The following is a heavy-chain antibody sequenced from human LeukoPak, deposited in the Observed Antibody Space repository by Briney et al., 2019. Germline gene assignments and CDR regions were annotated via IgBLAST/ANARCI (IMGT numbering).Heavy chain of an antibody. CDR1: GGSNSSYY. CDR2: IYYSGST. Sequence: SETLSLTCTVSGGSNSSYYWSWIRQPPGKGLEWIGYIYYSGSTNYNPSLKSRVTISVDTSKNQFSLKLSSVTAADTAVYYCARDGGGEYYFDYWGQGTLVTVSS. CDR3: ARDGGGEYYFDY. D-gene: IGHD3-16*01. V-gene: IGHV4-59*01. J-gene: IGHJ4*02.